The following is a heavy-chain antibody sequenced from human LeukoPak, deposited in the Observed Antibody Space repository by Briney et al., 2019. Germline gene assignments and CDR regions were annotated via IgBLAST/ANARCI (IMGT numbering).Heavy chain of an antibody. Sequence: ASVKVSCKPSGYTFTGYYLHWLRQAPGQGLEWMGWLNPKSGDTNYAQKFQGRVTVTRDTSISTAYMELSRLRSDDTAVYYCARPSSTDYVWGQGTQVTVSS. CDR1: GYTFTGYY. CDR3: ARPSSTDYV. CDR2: LNPKSGDT. J-gene: IGHJ4*02. D-gene: IGHD2-2*01. V-gene: IGHV1-2*02.